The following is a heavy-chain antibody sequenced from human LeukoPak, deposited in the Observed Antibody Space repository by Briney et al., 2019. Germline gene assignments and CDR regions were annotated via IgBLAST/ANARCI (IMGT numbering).Heavy chain of an antibody. CDR3: ATPVGATRTFDY. J-gene: IGHJ4*02. Sequence: GASVKVSCKVSGYTLTELSMHWVRQAPGKGLEWMGGFDPEDGETIYAQKFQGRVAMTEDTSTDTAYMELSSLRSEDTAVYYCATPVGATRTFDYWGQGTLVTVSS. CDR2: FDPEDGET. V-gene: IGHV1-24*01. CDR1: GYTLTELS. D-gene: IGHD1-26*01.